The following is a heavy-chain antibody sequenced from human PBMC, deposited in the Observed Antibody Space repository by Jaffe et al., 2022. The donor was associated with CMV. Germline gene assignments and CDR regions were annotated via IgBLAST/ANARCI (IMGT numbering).Heavy chain of an antibody. V-gene: IGHV4-39*01. CDR3: ARCGPYSGYTRAFDY. CDR2: IYYSGST. D-gene: IGHD5-12*01. CDR1: GGSISSSSYY. Sequence: QLQLQESGPGLVKPSETLSLTCTVSGGSISSSSYYWGWIRQPPGKGLEWIGSIYYSGSTYYNPSLKSRVTISVDTSKNQFSLKLSSVTAADTAVYYCARCGPYSGYTRAFDYWGQGTLVTVSS. J-gene: IGHJ4*02.